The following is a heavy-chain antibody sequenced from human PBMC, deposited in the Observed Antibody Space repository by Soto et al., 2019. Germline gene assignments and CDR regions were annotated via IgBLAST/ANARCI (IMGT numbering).Heavy chain of an antibody. Sequence: DSVKVSFKASGYPFTSYDINLVRQATGQGLEWLGWINPNSGNTGYAQKFHGRVTMTRNTSISTAYMELSSLRSEDTAVYYCARDSSGWYYYYYGMDVWGQGTTVTVSS. D-gene: IGHD6-19*01. J-gene: IGHJ6*01. CDR1: GYPFTSYD. CDR3: ARDSSGWYYYYYGMDV. CDR2: INPNSGNT. V-gene: IGHV1-8*01.